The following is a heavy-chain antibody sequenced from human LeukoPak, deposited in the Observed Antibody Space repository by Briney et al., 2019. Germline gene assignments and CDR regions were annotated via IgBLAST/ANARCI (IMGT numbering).Heavy chain of an antibody. CDR2: INHSGST. Sequence: SEALSLTCAVYGGSFSGYYWSWIRQPPGKGVEWIGEINHSGSTNYNPSLKSRVTISVDTSKNQFSLKLGSVTAADTAVYYCARGYPYYYYGMDVWGQGTTVTVSS. CDR3: ARGYPYYYYGMDV. V-gene: IGHV4-34*01. J-gene: IGHJ6*02. CDR1: GGSFSGYY.